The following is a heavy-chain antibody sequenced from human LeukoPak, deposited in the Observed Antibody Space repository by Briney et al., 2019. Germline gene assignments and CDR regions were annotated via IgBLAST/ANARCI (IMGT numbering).Heavy chain of an antibody. D-gene: IGHD2-15*01. CDR3: ARHYCSGGSCYFDY. Sequence: PGRSLRLSCAASGFTFSSYGIHWVRQAPGKGLEWVAVIWYDGSNKYYADSVKGRFTISRDNSKNTLYLQMNSLRAEDTAVYYCARHYCSGGSCYFDYWGQGTLVTVSS. J-gene: IGHJ4*02. CDR1: GFTFSSYG. V-gene: IGHV3-33*01. CDR2: IWYDGSNK.